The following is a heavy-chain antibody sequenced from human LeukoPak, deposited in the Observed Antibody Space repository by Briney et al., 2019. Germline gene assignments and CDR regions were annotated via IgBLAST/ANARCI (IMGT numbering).Heavy chain of an antibody. CDR2: INHSGST. CDR1: GGSFSGYY. V-gene: IGHV4-34*01. D-gene: IGHD3-22*01. CDR3: ARRSRSGYYSYYFDY. Sequence: SETLSLTCAVYGGSFSGYYWSWIRQPPGKGLEWIGEINHSGSTNYNPSLKSRVTISVDTSKNQFSLKLSSVTAADTAVYYCARRSRSGYYSYYFDYWGQGTLVTVSS. J-gene: IGHJ4*02.